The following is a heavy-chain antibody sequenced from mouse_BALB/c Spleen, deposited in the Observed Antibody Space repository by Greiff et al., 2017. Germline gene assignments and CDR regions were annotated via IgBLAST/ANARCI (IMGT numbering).Heavy chain of an antibody. V-gene: IGHV5-6-5*01. J-gene: IGHJ2*01. CDR3: ARGGGDYPLDY. D-gene: IGHD2-4*01. CDR1: GFTFSSYA. CDR2: ISSGGST. Sequence: EVHLVESGGGLVKPGGSLKLSCAASGFTFSSYAMSWVRQTPEKRLEWVASISSGGSTYYPDSVKGRFTISRDNARNILYLQMSSLRSEDTAMYYCARGGGDYPLDYWGQGTTLTVSS.